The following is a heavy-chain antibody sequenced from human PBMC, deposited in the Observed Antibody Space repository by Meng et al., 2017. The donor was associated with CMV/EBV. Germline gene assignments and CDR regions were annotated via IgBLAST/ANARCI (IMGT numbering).Heavy chain of an antibody. J-gene: IGHJ4*02. Sequence: GSLRLSCTVSGYSTSSGYYWGWIPQPPGKGLEWIGSIYHSGSTYYNPSLKSRVTISVDTSKNQFSLKLSSVTAADTAVYYCARVRRITMIVDWGQGTLVTVSS. CDR2: IYHSGST. CDR1: GYSTSSGYY. V-gene: IGHV4-38-2*02. CDR3: ARVRRITMIVD. D-gene: IGHD3-22*01.